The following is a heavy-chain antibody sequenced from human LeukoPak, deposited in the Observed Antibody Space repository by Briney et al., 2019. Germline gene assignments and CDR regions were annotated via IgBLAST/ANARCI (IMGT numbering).Heavy chain of an antibody. D-gene: IGHD3-22*01. Sequence: GGSLRLSCAASGFTFSNYPMHWARQAPGKGLEWVAVISFDGSNKSYADSVKGRFTISRDNSKNTLYLQMNSLRAEDTAVYYCARAGDWEYNFDSSVDYWGQGTLVTVSS. J-gene: IGHJ4*02. CDR2: ISFDGSNK. CDR1: GFTFSNYP. V-gene: IGHV3-30-3*01. CDR3: ARAGDWEYNFDSSVDY.